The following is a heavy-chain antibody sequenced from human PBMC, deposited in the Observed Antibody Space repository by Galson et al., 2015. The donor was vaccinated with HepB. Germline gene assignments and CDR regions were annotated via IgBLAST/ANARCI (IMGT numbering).Heavy chain of an antibody. CDR3: AKAAYTYYYYYMDV. D-gene: IGHD4-11*01. CDR1: GFTFSSYA. Sequence: SLRLSCAASGFTFSSYAMNWVRQAPGKGLDWVSGVSSNGGSTSYADSVRGRFTISRDNSKNTLYLQMNSLRAEDTDIYFCAKAAYTYYYYYMDVWGKGTTVAVSS. V-gene: IGHV3-23*01. CDR2: VSSNGGST. J-gene: IGHJ6*03.